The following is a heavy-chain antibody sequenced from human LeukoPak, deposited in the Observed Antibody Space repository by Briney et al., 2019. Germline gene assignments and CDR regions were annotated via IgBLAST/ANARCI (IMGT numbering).Heavy chain of an antibody. D-gene: IGHD3-3*01. Sequence: SETLPLTCTVSGGSVSSGSYYWSWIRQPPGKGLEWIGYIYYSGSTNYNPSLESRVTISVDTSKNQFSLKLSSVTAADTAVFYCARVASGYDVFDIWGQGTMVTVSS. J-gene: IGHJ3*02. CDR1: GGSVSSGSYY. CDR3: ARVASGYDVFDI. CDR2: IYYSGST. V-gene: IGHV4-61*01.